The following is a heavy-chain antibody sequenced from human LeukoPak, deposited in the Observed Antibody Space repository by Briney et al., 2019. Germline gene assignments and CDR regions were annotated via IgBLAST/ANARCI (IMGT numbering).Heavy chain of an antibody. D-gene: IGHD5-18*01. CDR2: ISYDGSNK. V-gene: IGHV3-30*18. Sequence: GGSLRLSCAASGFTFSSYGMHWVRQAPGKGLEWVAVISYDGSNKYYADSVKGRFTISRDNSKNTLYLQMNSLRAEDTAVYYWAKEGYSYGFGYFDYWGRGTLVTASS. CDR3: AKEGYSYGFGYFDY. CDR1: GFTFSSYG. J-gene: IGHJ4*02.